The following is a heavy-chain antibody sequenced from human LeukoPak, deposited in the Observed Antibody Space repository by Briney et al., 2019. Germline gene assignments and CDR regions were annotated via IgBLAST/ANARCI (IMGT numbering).Heavy chain of an antibody. J-gene: IGHJ4*02. V-gene: IGHV1-2*02. CDR3: ARDYSLNDYY. Sequence: DSVKVSCKSPGYTFTDHFIHWVRQAPGQGLEWVGEINPYNGYTKYAWRLQGRVTMTRDTSISTAFMEVSRLTSDDTAVYYCARDYSLNDYYWGQGTLVTVAS. CDR2: INPYNGYT. CDR1: GYTFTDHF. D-gene: IGHD5-12*01.